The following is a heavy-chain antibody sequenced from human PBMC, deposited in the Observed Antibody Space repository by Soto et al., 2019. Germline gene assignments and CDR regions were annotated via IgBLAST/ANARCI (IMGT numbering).Heavy chain of an antibody. Sequence: VQLVESGGGVVQPGRSLRLSCAASGFTFSDYAMHWVRQAPGKGQEWVAVGSHDGRNTHYADSVKGRFTISRDSSKNTVSLEMTSLRAEDTAVYYCAKGGRQWLVTSDFNYWGQGALVTVSS. D-gene: IGHD6-19*01. CDR3: AKGGRQWLVTSDFNY. J-gene: IGHJ4*02. CDR2: GSHDGRNT. V-gene: IGHV3-30*18. CDR1: GFTFSDYA.